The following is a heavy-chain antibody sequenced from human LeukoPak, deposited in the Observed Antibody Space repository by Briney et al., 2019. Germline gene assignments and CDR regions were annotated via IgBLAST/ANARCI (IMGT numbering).Heavy chain of an antibody. V-gene: IGHV1-18*01. Sequence: ASVKVSCKASVYTFTSYGISWVRQAPGQGLEWMGWINPNTDNDVRYAQNFRGRITMTRDTSISTAYMELSSLTSDDTALYYCARGGYSSSLYDIWGQGSLVTVSS. CDR1: VYTFTSYG. J-gene: IGHJ4*02. D-gene: IGHD6-13*01. CDR2: INPNTDNDV. CDR3: ARGGYSSSLYDI.